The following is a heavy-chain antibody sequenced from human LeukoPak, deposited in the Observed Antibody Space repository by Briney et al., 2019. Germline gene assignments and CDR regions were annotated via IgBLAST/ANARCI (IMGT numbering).Heavy chain of an antibody. D-gene: IGHD6-6*01. V-gene: IGHV4-59*01. J-gene: IGHJ4*02. Sequence: PSETLSLTCTVSGGSISSYYWSWIRQPPGKGLEWIGYIYYSGSTNYNPSLKSRVTMSIDTSKNQFSLKLSSVTAADTAVYYCTRTYSSSSIDYWGQGALVTVSS. CDR3: TRTYSSSSIDY. CDR1: GGSISSYY. CDR2: IYYSGST.